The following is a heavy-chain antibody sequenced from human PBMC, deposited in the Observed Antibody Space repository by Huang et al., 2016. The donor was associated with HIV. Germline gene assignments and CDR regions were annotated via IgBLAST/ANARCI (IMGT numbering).Heavy chain of an antibody. J-gene: IGHJ4*02. CDR3: ATVEYYDASGPQRGYFDN. D-gene: IGHD3-22*01. V-gene: IGHV1-69*11. CDR2: IIPTLGTA. Sequence: QVQLVQSGAEVKKPGASVKVSCKASGGSFRNFAIGWVRQAPGEGLEWMGMIIPTLGTANYARNFQNRVTITADESTNTAYMDLSSLRSEDTAVYYCATVEYYDASGPQRGYFDNWGQGTVVTVSS. CDR1: GGSFRNFA.